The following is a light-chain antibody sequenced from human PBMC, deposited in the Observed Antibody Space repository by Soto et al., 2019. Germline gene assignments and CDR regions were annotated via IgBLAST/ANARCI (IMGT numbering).Light chain of an antibody. CDR2: EVS. CDR3: SSYAGSNNFVV. V-gene: IGLV2-8*01. Sequence: QSALTQPPSASGSPGQSVTISCTGTSSDVGGYNYVSWYQQQPGKAPKLMIYEVSKRPSGVPDRFSGSKSGNTASLTVSGLQAEDEADYCCSSYAGSNNFVVFGGGTKLTVL. J-gene: IGLJ2*01. CDR1: SSDVGGYNY.